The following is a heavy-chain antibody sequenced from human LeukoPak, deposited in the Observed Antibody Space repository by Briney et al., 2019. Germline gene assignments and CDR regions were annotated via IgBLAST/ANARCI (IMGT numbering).Heavy chain of an antibody. CDR1: DFTFSNYA. D-gene: IGHD6-19*01. V-gene: IGHV3-30-3*01. Sequence: GSPRRLSLPPSDFTFSNYAIHGFRQPPAKGLGGLAFMSFDGSDKYYADSVKGRFTISRDNSKNTLYLQMNSLRFEDTAVYYCARDQPGTYTLSSTWGQGTLVTVSS. CDR2: MSFDGSDK. J-gene: IGHJ5*02. CDR3: ARDQPGTYTLSST.